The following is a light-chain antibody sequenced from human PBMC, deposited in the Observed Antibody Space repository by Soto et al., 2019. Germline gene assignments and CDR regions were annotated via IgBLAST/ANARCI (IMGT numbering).Light chain of an antibody. CDR1: QSISSW. CDR2: KAS. CDR3: QQYNSYSKT. V-gene: IGKV1-5*03. Sequence: DILMTQSPSTLSASVGDRVTITCRASQSISSWLAWYQQKPGKAPKLLIYKASSLESGVPSRFSDSGSGTEFTLTISSLQPDDFATYYCQQYNSYSKTFGQGTKVEIK. J-gene: IGKJ1*01.